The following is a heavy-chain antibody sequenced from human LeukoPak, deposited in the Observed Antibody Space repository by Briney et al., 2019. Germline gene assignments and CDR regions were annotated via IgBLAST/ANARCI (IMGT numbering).Heavy chain of an antibody. V-gene: IGHV3-23*01. CDR3: AKWIVPAAPFDY. J-gene: IGHJ4*02. CDR2: ISGSGGST. CDR1: GFIFSSYA. Sequence: GGSLRLACAASGFIFSSYAVSWVRQAPGKGREWVSAISGSGGSTYYADSVKGRFTISRDNSKNTLYLQMNSLRAEATAVYYCAKWIVPAAPFDYWGQGTLVTVSS. D-gene: IGHD2-2*01.